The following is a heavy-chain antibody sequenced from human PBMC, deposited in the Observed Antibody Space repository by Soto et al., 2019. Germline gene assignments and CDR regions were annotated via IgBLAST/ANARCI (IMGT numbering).Heavy chain of an antibody. V-gene: IGHV3-53*01. CDR2: IYSGGST. J-gene: IGHJ5*02. CDR1: GFTVSGNY. D-gene: IGHD3-10*01. Sequence: QSGGSLRLSCAASGFTVSGNYMSWVRQAPGKGLEWVSVIYSGGSTYYTDSVKGRFTISRDNSKNTLHLQMNSLRAEDTAVYFCASATYGSGSYYWFDPWGQGALVTVSS. CDR3: ASATYGSGSYYWFDP.